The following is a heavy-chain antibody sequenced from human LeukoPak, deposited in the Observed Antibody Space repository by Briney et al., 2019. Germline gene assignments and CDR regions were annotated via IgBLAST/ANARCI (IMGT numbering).Heavy chain of an antibody. V-gene: IGHV1-18*01. CDR3: ARYEVYGDRDLDY. Sequence: ASVKVSCKASGDTFTNYDINWVRQAPGQGLEWMGWISVYNGHTNYAQKVQGRVTMTTDTSTSTAYMDLRSLRSDDTAVYYCARYEVYGDRDLDYWGQGTLVTVSS. D-gene: IGHD4-17*01. CDR2: ISVYNGHT. J-gene: IGHJ4*02. CDR1: GDTFTNYD.